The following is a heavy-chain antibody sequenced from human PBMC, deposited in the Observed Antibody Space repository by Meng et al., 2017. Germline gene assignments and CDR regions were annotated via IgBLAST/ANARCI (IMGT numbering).Heavy chain of an antibody. CDR2: ITHSGST. D-gene: IGHD1-20*01. V-gene: IGHV4-34*01. Sequence: QLHQWGAVLLNPADSLSLICAVSCVSFIGVYCSWIRQPPGKGLEWIGEITHSGSTNYNPSLKSRVTISVDTSKHQFSLKLSSVTAADTAVYYCARDYPNWNPKINWFDPWGQGTLGTVSS. CDR3: ARDYPNWNPKINWFDP. CDR1: CVSFIGVY. J-gene: IGHJ5*02.